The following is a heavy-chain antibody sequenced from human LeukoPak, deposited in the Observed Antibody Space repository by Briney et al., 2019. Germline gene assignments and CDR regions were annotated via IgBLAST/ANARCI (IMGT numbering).Heavy chain of an antibody. CDR2: TNARGYDT. CDR1: GFTFSSYG. D-gene: IGHD4-23*01. J-gene: IGHJ4*02. CDR3: ATRSDSGDDSNYFDY. Sequence: GGSLRLSCAASGFTFSSYGMSWVRQAPGKGLESVSATNARGYDTYYVDSVKGRSTISTDNSKTTLYLRINTLSPEHTPVYYCATRSDSGDDSNYFDYWGPGPLVTVSS. V-gene: IGHV3-23*01.